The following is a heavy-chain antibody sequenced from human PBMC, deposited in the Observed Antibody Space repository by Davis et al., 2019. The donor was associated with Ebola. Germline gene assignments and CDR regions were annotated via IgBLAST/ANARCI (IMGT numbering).Heavy chain of an antibody. CDR2: IYYSGST. D-gene: IGHD3-9*01. Sequence: PSETLSLTCTVSGGSISSYYWSWIRQPPGKGLEWMGYIYYSGSTNYNPSLKSRVTISVDTSKNQFSLKLSPVTAADTAVYYCARGLVLGWLAIWGYFDYWGQGTLVTVSS. CDR3: ARGLVLGWLAIWGYFDY. CDR1: GGSISSYY. J-gene: IGHJ4*02. V-gene: IGHV4-59*01.